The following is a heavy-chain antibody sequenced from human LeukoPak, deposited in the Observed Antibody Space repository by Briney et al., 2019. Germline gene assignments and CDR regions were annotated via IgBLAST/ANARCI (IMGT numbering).Heavy chain of an antibody. V-gene: IGHV3-23*01. CDR2: INAIGSST. Sequence: GGSLRLSCAASTGFTFRNNAMSWVRQAPGQGLEWVSSINAIGSSTWYTASVKGRFTIYRDNSKNTLSLQMNSLRAEDTALYYCATHYGDYVNWFDPWGQGTLVTVSS. CDR3: ATHYGDYVNWFDP. D-gene: IGHD4-17*01. CDR1: TGFTFRNNA. J-gene: IGHJ5*02.